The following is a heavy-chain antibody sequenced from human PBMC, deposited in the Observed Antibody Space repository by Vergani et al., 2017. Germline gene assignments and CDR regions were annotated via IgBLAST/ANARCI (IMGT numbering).Heavy chain of an antibody. J-gene: IGHJ3*02. CDR3: ARRGVSGYRVGLPNHAVDI. CDR1: GYSFTSYW. V-gene: IGHV5-51*01. D-gene: IGHD3-3*01. Sequence: EVQLVQSGAEVKKPGESLKISCKGSGYSFTSYWIGWVRQMPGKGLEWMGIIYPGDSDTRYSPSFQGQVTISADTSISTAYLQWSSLKASDTARYYCARRGVSGYRVGLPNHAVDIWGQGTMVTVSS. CDR2: IYPGDSDT.